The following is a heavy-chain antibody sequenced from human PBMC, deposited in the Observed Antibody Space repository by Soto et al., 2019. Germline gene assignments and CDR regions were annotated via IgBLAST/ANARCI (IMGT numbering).Heavy chain of an antibody. J-gene: IGHJ6*03. V-gene: IGHV3-21*01. CDR1: GFTFSSYS. CDR2: ISSSSSYI. CDR3: ARDSCPSLSLRYFDYMCYMDV. D-gene: IGHD3-9*01. Sequence: GGSLRLSCAASGFTFSSYSMNWVRQAPGKGLERVSSISSSSSYIYYADSVKGRFTISRDNAKNSLYLQMNSLRAEDTAVYYCARDSCPSLSLRYFDYMCYMDVWGKGTTVTVSS.